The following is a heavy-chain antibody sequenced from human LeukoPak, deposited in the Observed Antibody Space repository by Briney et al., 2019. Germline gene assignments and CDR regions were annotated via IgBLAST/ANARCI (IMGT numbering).Heavy chain of an antibody. CDR2: ISAYNGNT. J-gene: IGHJ6*02. D-gene: IGHD3-10*01. CDR1: GYTFTSYG. Sequence: ASVTVSCKASGYTFTSYGISWVRQAPGQGLERMGWISAYNGNTNYAQTLQARVTMTTHTSTSTAYMELRSLRSDDTAVYYCARDQPDYYGSGSYYTDSSYGMDVWGQGTTVTVSS. CDR3: ARDQPDYYGSGSYYTDSSYGMDV. V-gene: IGHV1-18*01.